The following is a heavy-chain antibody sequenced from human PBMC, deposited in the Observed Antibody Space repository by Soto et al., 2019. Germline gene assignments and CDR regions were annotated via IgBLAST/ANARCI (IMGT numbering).Heavy chain of an antibody. CDR2: IRRNAYGGTT. D-gene: IGHD3-16*01. J-gene: IGHJ4*02. Sequence: LRLSCTTSGFTFGDYALSWVRQAPGKGLEWVGFIRRNAYGGTTDYAASVKGRFTIPRDDSKSIAYLQMNSLRTEDTALYYCTRASSLDFDFWGQGTLVTVSS. CDR1: GFTFGDYA. CDR3: TRASSLDFDF. V-gene: IGHV3-49*04.